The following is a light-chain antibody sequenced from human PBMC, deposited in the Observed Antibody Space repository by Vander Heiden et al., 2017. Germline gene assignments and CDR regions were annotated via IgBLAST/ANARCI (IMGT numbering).Light chain of an antibody. CDR3: CTDAGSSTLV. CDR2: EVS. V-gene: IGLV2-23*02. J-gene: IGLJ3*02. CDR1: SSDVGSYNI. Sequence: QSALTQPASVSGSPRQSITISCTGTSSDVGSYNIVYWYQQHPGKAPKLMIYEVSKRPAGVSNRFSGSKSGNTASLTISGLQAEDEADYYCCTDAGSSTLVFGGGTKLTVL.